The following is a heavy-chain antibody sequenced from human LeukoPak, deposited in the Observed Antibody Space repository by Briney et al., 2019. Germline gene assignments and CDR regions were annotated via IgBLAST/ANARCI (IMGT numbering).Heavy chain of an antibody. CDR3: ARDLYGDYVGAFDI. CDR2: ISSSSSYI. J-gene: IGHJ3*02. CDR1: GFTFSSYS. D-gene: IGHD4-17*01. Sequence: PGGSLRLSCAASGFTFSSYSMNWVRQAPGKGLEWVSPISSSSSYIYYADSVKGRFTISRDNAKNSLYLQMNSLRAEDTAVYYCARDLYGDYVGAFDIWGQGTMVTVSS. V-gene: IGHV3-21*01.